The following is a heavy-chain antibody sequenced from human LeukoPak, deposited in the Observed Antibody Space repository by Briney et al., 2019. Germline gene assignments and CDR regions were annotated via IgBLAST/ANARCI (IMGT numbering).Heavy chain of an antibody. D-gene: IGHD2-21*02. V-gene: IGHV1-2*04. CDR2: INPNSGGT. J-gene: IGHJ4*02. Sequence: SVKVSCKASGYTFTGYYMHCVRQAPGQGLEWMGWINPNSGGTNYAQKFQGWVTMTRNTSISTAYMELSSLKSEDTAMYYCARGRGRTYCGGDCYPDYWGQGTLVTVSS. CDR1: GYTFTGYY. CDR3: ARGRGRTYCGGDCYPDY.